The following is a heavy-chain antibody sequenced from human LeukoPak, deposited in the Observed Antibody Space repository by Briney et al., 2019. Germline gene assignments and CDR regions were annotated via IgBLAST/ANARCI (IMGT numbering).Heavy chain of an antibody. CDR2: ISGSGGST. D-gene: IGHD3-10*01. CDR3: AKDGLYYYGSGSYSDY. J-gene: IGHJ4*02. Sequence: GGSLRLSCAASGFTFSSYAMSWVRPAPGKGLEWVSAISGSGGSTYYADSVKGRFTISRDNSKNTLYLQMNSLRAEDTAVYYCAKDGLYYYGSGSYSDYWGQGTLVTVSS. CDR1: GFTFSSYA. V-gene: IGHV3-23*01.